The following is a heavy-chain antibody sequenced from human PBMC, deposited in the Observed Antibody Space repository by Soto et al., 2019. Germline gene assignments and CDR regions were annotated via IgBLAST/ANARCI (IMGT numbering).Heavy chain of an antibody. J-gene: IGHJ5*02. CDR3: ARHSLALRKNNWFDP. CDR2: ILYLGSS. CDR1: GDSIISSDFY. D-gene: IGHD3-3*02. V-gene: IGHV4-39*01. Sequence: SETLSLTCTVSGDSIISSDFYWGWVRQPPGKGLEWIGSILYLGSSYYNPSLKSRVTMSVDTSKNQFSLRLRSVTAADTALYFCARHSLALRKNNWFDPWGQGIMVTVSS.